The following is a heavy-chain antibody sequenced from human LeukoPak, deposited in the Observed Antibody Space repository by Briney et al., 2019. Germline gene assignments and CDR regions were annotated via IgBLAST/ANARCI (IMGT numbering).Heavy chain of an antibody. CDR3: ARALSWIRQQLVLRYYYYGMDV. CDR2: IIPIFGTA. D-gene: IGHD6-13*01. CDR1: GGTFSSYA. V-gene: IGHV1-69*13. Sequence: ASVTVSCKASGGTFSSYAISWVRQAPGQGLEWMGGIIPIFGTANYAQKFQGRVTITADESTSTAYMELSSLRSEDTAVYYCARALSWIRQQLVLRYYYYGMDVWGQGTTVTVSS. J-gene: IGHJ6*02.